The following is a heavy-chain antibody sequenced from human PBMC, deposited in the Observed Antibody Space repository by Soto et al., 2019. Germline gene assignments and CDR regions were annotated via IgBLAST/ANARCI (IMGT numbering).Heavy chain of an antibody. CDR1: GGTFSSYT. D-gene: IGHD2-2*01. J-gene: IGHJ4*02. CDR2: IIPILGIA. Sequence: QVQLVQSGAEVKKPGSSVKVSSKASGGTFSSYTISWVRQAPGQGLEWMGRIIPILGIANYAQKFQGRVTITADKSTSTAYMELSSLRSEDTAVYYCATPGGCCSSTSCFHFDYWGQGTLVTVSS. V-gene: IGHV1-69*02. CDR3: ATPGGCCSSTSCFHFDY.